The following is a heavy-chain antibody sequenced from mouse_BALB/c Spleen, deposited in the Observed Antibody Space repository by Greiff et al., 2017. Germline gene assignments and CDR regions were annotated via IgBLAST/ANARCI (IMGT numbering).Heavy chain of an antibody. CDR1: GFAFSSYD. J-gene: IGHJ4*01. Sequence: EVQLVESGGGLVQPGGSLKLSCAASGFAFSSYDMSWVRQTPEKRLEWVAYISSGGGSTYYPDTVKGRFTISRDNAKNTLYLQMSSLKSEDTAMYYCARHRGYPYAMDYWGQGTSVTVSS. D-gene: IGHD2-2*01. V-gene: IGHV5-12-1*01. CDR3: ARHRGYPYAMDY. CDR2: ISSGGGST.